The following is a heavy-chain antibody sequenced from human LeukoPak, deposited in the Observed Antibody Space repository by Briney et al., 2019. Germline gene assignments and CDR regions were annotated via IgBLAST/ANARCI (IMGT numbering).Heavy chain of an antibody. D-gene: IGHD2-2*01. CDR1: GFTFSSYS. CDR2: ISSSSSYI. Sequence: GGSLRLSCAASGFTFSSYSMNWVRQAPGKGLEWVSSISSSSSYIYYADSVKGRFTISRDNAKNSLYLQMNSLRAEDTAVYYCARDRQYQPPPTVDYWGQGTLVTVSS. CDR3: ARDRQYQPPPTVDY. J-gene: IGHJ4*02. V-gene: IGHV3-21*01.